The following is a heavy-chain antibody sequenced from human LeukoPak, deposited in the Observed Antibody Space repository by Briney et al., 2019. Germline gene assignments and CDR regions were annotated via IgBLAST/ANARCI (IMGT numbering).Heavy chain of an antibody. V-gene: IGHV4-39*07. CDR1: GGSISISSDY. D-gene: IGHD3-10*01. Sequence: SETLSLTCTVSGGSISISSDYWGWIRQPPGKGLEWIGNIYYTGSTYYNPSLKSRVIISVDTSKNQFSLKLRSVTAADTAVYYCARLMGRITMVRGVIINDYWGQGTLVTVSS. J-gene: IGHJ4*02. CDR2: IYYTGST. CDR3: ARLMGRITMVRGVIINDY.